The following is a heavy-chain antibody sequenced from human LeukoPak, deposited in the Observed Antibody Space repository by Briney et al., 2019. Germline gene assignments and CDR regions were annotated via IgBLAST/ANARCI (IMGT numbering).Heavy chain of an antibody. CDR2: IYYSGST. CDR1: GGSISSGDYY. J-gene: IGHJ5*02. Sequence: SETLSLTCTVSGGSISSGDYYWSWIRQPPGKGLEWIGYIYYSGSTYYNPSLKSRVTISVDTSKNQFSLKLSSVTAADTAVYSCARALGVLVTATGFGWFDPWGQGTLVTVSS. V-gene: IGHV4-30-4*01. CDR3: ARALGVLVTATGFGWFDP. D-gene: IGHD2-21*02.